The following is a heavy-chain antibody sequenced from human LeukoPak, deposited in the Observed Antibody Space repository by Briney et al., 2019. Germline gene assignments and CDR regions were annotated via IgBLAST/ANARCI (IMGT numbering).Heavy chain of an antibody. D-gene: IGHD2-2*02. CDR1: GFTFSTYG. J-gene: IGHJ4*02. CDR3: AKGVGGYCSSASCYTVPFDY. CDR2: IRYDGSNK. Sequence: GGSLRLSCAASGFTFSTYGMHWVRQAPGKGLEWVTFIRYDGSNKYYADSVKGRFTISRDNSKNTLYLQMNSLRAEDTAVYYCAKGVGGYCSSASCYTVPFDYWGQGTLVTVSS. V-gene: IGHV3-30*02.